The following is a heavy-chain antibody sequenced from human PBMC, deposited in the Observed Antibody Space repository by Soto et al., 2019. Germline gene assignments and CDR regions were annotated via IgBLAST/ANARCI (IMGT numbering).Heavy chain of an antibody. CDR2: ISAYTDNP. J-gene: IGHJ5*02. CDR1: GDSFNNYG. D-gene: IGHD2-2*01. Sequence: ASVKVSCKVSGDSFNNYGVTWVRQAPGQGLEWMGWISAYTDNPNYAQKFQGRVTMTIDTSTTTAYMDLRSLTSDDTAVYYCARVIPGAEAWFGPWGQGTLVTVSS. V-gene: IGHV1-18*01. CDR3: ARVIPGAEAWFGP.